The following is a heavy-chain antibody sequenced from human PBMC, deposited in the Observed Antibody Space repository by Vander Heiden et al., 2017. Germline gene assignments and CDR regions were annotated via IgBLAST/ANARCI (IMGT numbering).Heavy chain of an antibody. CDR3: ARAYGDYVRVGGDAFDI. D-gene: IGHD4-17*01. CDR2: INPNSGGT. CDR1: GYTFTGYY. J-gene: IGHJ3*02. Sequence: QVQLVQSGAEVKKPGASVKVSCKASGYTFTGYYMHWVRQAPGQGLEWMGWINPNSGGTNYAQKFQGRVTMTRDTSISTAYMELSRLRSDDTAVYYCARAYGDYVRVGGDAFDIWGQGTMVTVSS. V-gene: IGHV1-2*02.